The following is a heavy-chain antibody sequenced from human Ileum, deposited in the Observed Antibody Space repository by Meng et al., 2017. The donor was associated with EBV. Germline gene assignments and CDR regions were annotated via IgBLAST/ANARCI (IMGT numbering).Heavy chain of an antibody. CDR3: ARGQKGYFDL. CDR1: GGSISSSNYY. CDR2: IYNSGST. Sequence: SRPGLIMPSQTLSLTCTVSGGSISSSNYYWSWIRQPPGKGLEWSGHIYNSGSTYYNPSLKSRITISVDTSKNQFSLKLSSVTAADTAVYYCARGQKGYFDLWGRGTLVTVSS. J-gene: IGHJ2*01. V-gene: IGHV4-30-4*01.